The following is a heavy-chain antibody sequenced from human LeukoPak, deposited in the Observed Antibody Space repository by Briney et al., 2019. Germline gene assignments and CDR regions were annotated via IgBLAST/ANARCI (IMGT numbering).Heavy chain of an antibody. CDR2: INNSGST. Sequence: SETLSLTCAVYGGSFSGYYWSWIRPPPRKGLEWVGEINNSGSTNYNPSLKSRVTISVDTSKNQFSLKLGSVTAADTAVYYCARGTYRYSSGWHNIRAFDIWGQGTMVTVSS. D-gene: IGHD6-19*01. CDR1: GGSFSGYY. CDR3: ARGTYRYSSGWHNIRAFDI. J-gene: IGHJ3*02. V-gene: IGHV4-34*01.